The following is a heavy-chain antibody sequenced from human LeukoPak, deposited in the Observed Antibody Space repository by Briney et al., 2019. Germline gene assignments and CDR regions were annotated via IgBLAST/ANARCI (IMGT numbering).Heavy chain of an antibody. D-gene: IGHD2-2*03. J-gene: IGHJ5*02. Sequence: SETLSLTCTVSGGSLSSYYWSWIRQPAGKGLEWIGRIYTSGSTNYNPSLKSRVTMSVDTSKNQFSLKLSSVTAADTAVYYCARDLVIVVVPAAIETNWFDPWGQGTLVTVSS. V-gene: IGHV4-4*07. CDR3: ARDLVIVVVPAAIETNWFDP. CDR2: IYTSGST. CDR1: GGSLSSYY.